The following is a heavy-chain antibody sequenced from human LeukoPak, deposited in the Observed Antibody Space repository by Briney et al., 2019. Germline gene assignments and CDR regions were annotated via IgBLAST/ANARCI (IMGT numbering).Heavy chain of an antibody. CDR3: ARAGAYHFDN. CDR1: GFTFDDYG. J-gene: IGHJ4*02. D-gene: IGHD3-16*01. Sequence: PGGSLRLSCAASGFTFDDYGMTWVRQAPGKGLEWVSGINWNGGNTGYADSVKGRFTISRDNAKNTLYLQMNSLRAEDTAVYYCARAGAYHFDNWGQGTLVTVSS. V-gene: IGHV3-20*04. CDR2: INWNGGNT.